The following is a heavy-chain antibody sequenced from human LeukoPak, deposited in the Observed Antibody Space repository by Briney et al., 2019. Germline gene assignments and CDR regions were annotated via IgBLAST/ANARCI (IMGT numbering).Heavy chain of an antibody. CDR2: INSAGIST. J-gene: IGHJ4*02. CDR1: GFTFSSYW. Sequence: QPGGSLRLSCTASGFTFSSYWMHWVRQVPGKGLVWVSRINSAGISTNYADSVKGRFTISRDNAKNTLYLQRNSLRAEDTAIYYCAKDKAAAVDYWGQGTLVTVSS. D-gene: IGHD6-13*01. V-gene: IGHV3-74*01. CDR3: AKDKAAAVDY.